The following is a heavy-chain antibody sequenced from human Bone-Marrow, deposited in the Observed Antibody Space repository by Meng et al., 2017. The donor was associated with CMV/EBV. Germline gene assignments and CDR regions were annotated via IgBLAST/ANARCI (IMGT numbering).Heavy chain of an antibody. Sequence: GGSLRLSCAASGFIISTNYMTWVRQAPGKGLEWVSILYSSGSTYYADSVKGRFTISRDNSKNTLYLQMNSLRAEDTAVYYCAKAPVPYYYDSSGYYYWGQGTLVTVSS. V-gene: IGHV3-53*01. J-gene: IGHJ4*02. D-gene: IGHD3-22*01. CDR3: AKAPVPYYYDSSGYYY. CDR1: GFIISTNY. CDR2: LYSSGST.